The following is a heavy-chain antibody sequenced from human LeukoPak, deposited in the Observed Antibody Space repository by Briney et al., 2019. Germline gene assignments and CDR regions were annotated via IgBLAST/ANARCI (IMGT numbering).Heavy chain of an antibody. Sequence: LSLTCAVYGGSFSGYYMSWIRQAPGKGLEWVSYISGNSGYTNYADSVKGRFTISRDNAKNSLFLHVNSLRPEDTALYYCATTNDIGNYYFDFWGQGSLVTVSS. J-gene: IGHJ4*02. V-gene: IGHV3-11*06. CDR1: GGSFSGYY. D-gene: IGHD4-23*01. CDR2: ISGNSGYT. CDR3: ATTNDIGNYYFDF.